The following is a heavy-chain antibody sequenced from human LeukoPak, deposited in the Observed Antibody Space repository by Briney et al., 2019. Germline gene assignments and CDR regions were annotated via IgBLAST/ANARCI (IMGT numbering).Heavy chain of an antibody. V-gene: IGHV1-69*02. J-gene: IGHJ3*02. Sequence: GASVKVSCKASGGTFSSYTISWVRQAPGQGLEWMGRIIPILGIANYAQKLQGRVTMTTDTSTSTAYMELRSLRSDDTAVYYCARGTDYYDSSDDAFDIWGQGTMVTVSS. D-gene: IGHD3-22*01. CDR1: GGTFSSYT. CDR3: ARGTDYYDSSDDAFDI. CDR2: IIPILGIA.